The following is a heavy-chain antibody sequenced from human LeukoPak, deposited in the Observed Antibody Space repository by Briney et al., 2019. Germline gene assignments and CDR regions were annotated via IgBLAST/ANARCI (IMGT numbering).Heavy chain of an antibody. Sequence: PGGSLRLSCAASGFTFDDYAMHWVRQAPGKGLEWVALIWYDGSQKYYADSVKGRFTISRANAKNTQYLQMNSLTAEDTAVYFCARDPTPYGDYADNWFDPWGQGTLVTVSS. CDR1: GFTFDDYA. D-gene: IGHD4-17*01. CDR3: ARDPTPYGDYADNWFDP. V-gene: IGHV3-33*08. J-gene: IGHJ5*02. CDR2: IWYDGSQK.